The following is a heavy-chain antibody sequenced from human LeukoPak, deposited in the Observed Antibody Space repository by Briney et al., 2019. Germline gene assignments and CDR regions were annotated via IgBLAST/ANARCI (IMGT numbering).Heavy chain of an antibody. J-gene: IGHJ6*03. Sequence: ASVKVSCKVSGYTLTELSMHWVRQAPGKGLEWMGGFDPEDGETIYAQKFQGRVTMTEDTSTDTAYMELSSLRSEDTAVFYCARGGFDAGPYYYYYMDVWGKGTTVTVSS. CDR1: GYTLTELS. CDR2: FDPEDGET. CDR3: ARGGFDAGPYYYYYMDV. D-gene: IGHD3-9*01. V-gene: IGHV1-24*01.